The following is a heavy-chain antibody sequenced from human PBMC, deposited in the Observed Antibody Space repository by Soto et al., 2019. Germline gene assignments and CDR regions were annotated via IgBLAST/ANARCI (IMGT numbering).Heavy chain of an antibody. CDR2: IYSGGSA. D-gene: IGHD3-10*01. J-gene: IGHJ4*02. Sequence: GGPLRLSCTASDLTVTNNYMRWVRQAPGKGLEWVSLIYSGGSAFYADSVKGRFTISRDISKNTMYLQMNSLRVEDTAVYYCVRNKESDWGQGTLVTVSS. CDR3: VRNKESD. CDR1: DLTVTNNY. V-gene: IGHV3-66*01.